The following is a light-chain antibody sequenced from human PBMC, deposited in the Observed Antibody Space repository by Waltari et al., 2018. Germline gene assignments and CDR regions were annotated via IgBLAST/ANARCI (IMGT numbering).Light chain of an antibody. Sequence: QSALTQPASVSGSLGQSITISCTGTSSDVGPYNLVSWYQQYPGKPPKLMIYGVNKRPSGLSNRFSGSKTGNTASLTISGLQAEDEADYYCCSYAGSHTLVFGGGTELTVL. V-gene: IGLV2-23*02. CDR2: GVN. CDR3: CSYAGSHTLV. CDR1: SSDVGPYNL. J-gene: IGLJ3*02.